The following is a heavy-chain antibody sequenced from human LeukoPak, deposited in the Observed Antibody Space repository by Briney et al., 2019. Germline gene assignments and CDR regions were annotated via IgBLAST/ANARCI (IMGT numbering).Heavy chain of an antibody. Sequence: GGTLRLSCAAAGFTFSNYGLSWVRQAPGKGLEWVSGITGSGGSTYYADSVKGRFTISRDNSKTTKYLPINRRRAEDTAIYYCARDERLLSLLTWGQGTLVAVSS. CDR1: GFTFSNYG. CDR2: ITGSGGST. J-gene: IGHJ4*02. D-gene: IGHD3-3*01. V-gene: IGHV3-23*01. CDR3: ARDERLLSLLT.